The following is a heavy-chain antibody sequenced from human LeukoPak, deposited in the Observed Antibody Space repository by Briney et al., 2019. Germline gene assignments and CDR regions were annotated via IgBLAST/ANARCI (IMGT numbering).Heavy chain of an antibody. Sequence: PGGSLRLSCAASGFTFSSYWMHWVRQAPGKGLVWVSRINSDGSSTSYADSVKGRFTIFRDNAKNTLYLQMNSLRAEDTAVYYCARQLVVPAAVYYYYYGMDVWGQGTTVTVSS. CDR3: ARQLVVPAAVYYYYYGMDV. CDR2: INSDGSST. CDR1: GFTFSSYW. D-gene: IGHD2-2*01. V-gene: IGHV3-74*01. J-gene: IGHJ6*02.